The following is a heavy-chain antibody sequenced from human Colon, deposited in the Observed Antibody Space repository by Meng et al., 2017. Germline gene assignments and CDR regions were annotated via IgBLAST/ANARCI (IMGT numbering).Heavy chain of an antibody. CDR3: ARDPLYQELAHWDDFDH. J-gene: IGHJ4*02. CDR2: IWDDGSTK. D-gene: IGHD6-13*01. V-gene: IGHV3-33*01. CDR1: GFTFSSYA. Sequence: GESLKISCAASGFTFSSYAMHWVREAPGKGLERVAVIWDDGSTKYHADSVKGRFTISRDNSKDTLYLQMDSLGAEDTAVYYCARDPLYQELAHWDDFDHWGQGTLVTVSS.